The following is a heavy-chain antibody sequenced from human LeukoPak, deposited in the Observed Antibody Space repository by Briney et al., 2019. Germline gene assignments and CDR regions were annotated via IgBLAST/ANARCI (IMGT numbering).Heavy chain of an antibody. J-gene: IGHJ6*03. CDR1: GFTFSSYW. D-gene: IGHD2-2*01. Sequence: GGSLRLSCAASGFTFSSYWMSWVRQAPGKGLEWVANIKQDGNEKYYVDSVKGRFTISRDNAKNSLYLQMNSLRAEDTAVYYCARGVVPAAIPYYYYYMDVWGKGTTVTVSS. CDR2: IKQDGNEK. CDR3: ARGVVPAAIPYYYYYMDV. V-gene: IGHV3-7*01.